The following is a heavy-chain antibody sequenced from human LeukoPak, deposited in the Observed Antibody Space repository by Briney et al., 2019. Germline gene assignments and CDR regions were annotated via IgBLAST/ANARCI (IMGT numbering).Heavy chain of an antibody. J-gene: IGHJ4*02. Sequence: SETLSLTCTVSGGSISGYYWSWIRQPPGKGLEWFGYMYYSGSTNYNPSLKSRVTISVDTSKNQFSLRLSSVTAADTAVYYCARRRYTSGQVDSWGQGTLVTVSS. V-gene: IGHV4-59*08. CDR2: MYYSGST. CDR1: GGSISGYY. CDR3: ARRRYTSGQVDS. D-gene: IGHD6-19*01.